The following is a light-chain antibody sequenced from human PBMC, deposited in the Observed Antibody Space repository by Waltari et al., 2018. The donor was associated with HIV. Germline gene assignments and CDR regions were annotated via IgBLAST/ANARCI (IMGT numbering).Light chain of an antibody. V-gene: IGLV2-8*01. Sequence: QSTLTQRPSPSGSPGQSLPIPGTGTRRSGRGSTDVPWYPQHPGKAPKRMIYEVNKRPSGVPDRFAGSKSANTAALTVSGLQADDEADYYCNTYAGSNNWVFGGGTKLTVL. CDR1: RRSGRGSTD. CDR2: EVN. J-gene: IGLJ3*02. CDR3: NTYAGSNNWV.